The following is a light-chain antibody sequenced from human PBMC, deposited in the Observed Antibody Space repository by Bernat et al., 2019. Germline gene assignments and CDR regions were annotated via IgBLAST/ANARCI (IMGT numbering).Light chain of an antibody. CDR3: QQYGNSPMYT. Sequence: EIVLTQSPGTLSLSPGDRATLSCRASQSVSSRFFSWYQQKPGQAPRLLIYDTSTRANGIPDRFSGSGSGTDFTLTISRLEPEDFAVYFCQQYGNSPMYTFGQGTKLEIK. CDR1: QSVSSRF. J-gene: IGKJ2*01. CDR2: DTS. V-gene: IGKV3-20*01.